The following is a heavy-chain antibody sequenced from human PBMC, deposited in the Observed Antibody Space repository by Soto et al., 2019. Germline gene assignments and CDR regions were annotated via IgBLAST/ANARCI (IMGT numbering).Heavy chain of an antibody. V-gene: IGHV3-53*01. Sequence: GGSLRLSCAASGFNVSGNYMSWVRQAPGKGLEWVSVIYSGGSTYYADSVRGRFSISRDNSKNTVYLQLDSLRAEDTAVYYCATEIVGVSSYYYYGVDIWGQGTTVTVSS. D-gene: IGHD1-26*01. CDR3: ATEIVGVSSYYYYGVDI. CDR1: GFNVSGNY. CDR2: IYSGGST. J-gene: IGHJ6*02.